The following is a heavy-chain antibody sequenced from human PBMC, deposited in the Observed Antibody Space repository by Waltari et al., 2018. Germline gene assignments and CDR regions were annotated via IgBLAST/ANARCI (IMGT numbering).Heavy chain of an antibody. CDR1: GFTFTTYA. J-gene: IGHJ4*02. CDR3: AKGYFYDTSTTFDY. CDR2: ISGSGGGT. D-gene: IGHD3-22*01. Sequence: EVQLLESGGGLVQSGGSLRLHCAASGFTFTTYALSWVRQAPGKGLEWVSTISGSGGGTYSADSVKGRFTISRDNYKNTLYLQMNSLRPEDTAVYYCAKGYFYDTSTTFDYWGQGTLVTVSS. V-gene: IGHV3-23*01.